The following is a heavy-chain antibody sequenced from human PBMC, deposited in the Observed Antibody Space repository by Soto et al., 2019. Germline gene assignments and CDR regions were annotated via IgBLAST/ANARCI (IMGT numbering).Heavy chain of an antibody. CDR1: SGSIITVNW. J-gene: IGHJ4*02. Sequence: QVELQESGPRLVKSSGTLSLTCEFSSGSIITVNWWSWFRHPPGKGLDWIGEIYYTGATNYNPSLKSRVTMTIDKSKDQFSLILTSATAADTAVYYCARVFSSGSGWMYYFDFWGQGILVSVSS. D-gene: IGHD6-25*01. CDR3: ARVFSSGSGWMYYFDF. V-gene: IGHV4-4*02. CDR2: IYYTGAT.